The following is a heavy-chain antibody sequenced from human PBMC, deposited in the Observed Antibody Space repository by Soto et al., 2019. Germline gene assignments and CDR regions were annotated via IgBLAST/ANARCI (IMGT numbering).Heavy chain of an antibody. Sequence: QVQLQESGPGLVKPSQTLSLTCTVSGGSISSGGYYWSWIRQHPGKGLEWIGYIYYSGSTYYNPSLKSRVTISVDTSKNQFSLKLSSVTAADTAVYYCAVYYYDSSGYYQYFDYWGQGTLVTVSS. CDR3: AVYYYDSSGYYQYFDY. V-gene: IGHV4-31*03. CDR2: IYYSGST. D-gene: IGHD3-22*01. J-gene: IGHJ4*02. CDR1: GGSISSGGYY.